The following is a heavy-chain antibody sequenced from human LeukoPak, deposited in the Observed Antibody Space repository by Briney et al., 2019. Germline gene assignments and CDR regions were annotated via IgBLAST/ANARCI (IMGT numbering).Heavy chain of an antibody. J-gene: IGHJ6*02. D-gene: IGHD2-15*01. V-gene: IGHV4-61*08. CDR1: GGSISSGGYS. Sequence: SQTLSLTCAVSGGSISSGGYSWSWIRQPPGKGLEWIGYIYYSGTTNYNPSLKSRVTISVDTSKNRFSLRLSSVTAADTAVYYCARDYCSGGSCYGGLNYYYGMDVWGQGTTVTVSS. CDR2: IYYSGTT. CDR3: ARDYCSGGSCYGGLNYYYGMDV.